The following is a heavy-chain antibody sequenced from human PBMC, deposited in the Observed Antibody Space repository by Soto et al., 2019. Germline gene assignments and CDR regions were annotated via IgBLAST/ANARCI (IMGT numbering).Heavy chain of an antibody. Sequence: QVQRVQSGAEVKKPGSSVKFFCKASGDTFRSDAISWVRQLRVEGVEWMGGIIAIYGTANYAQKFQGRVTITADESTSTAYMERSSLRSEDTAVYYCARAGQQRVTYSMDVWGQETTITVS. CDR1: GDTFRSDA. V-gene: IGHV1-69*01. CDR2: IIAIYGTA. D-gene: IGHD6-13*01. CDR3: ARAGQQRVTYSMDV. J-gene: IGHJ6*02.